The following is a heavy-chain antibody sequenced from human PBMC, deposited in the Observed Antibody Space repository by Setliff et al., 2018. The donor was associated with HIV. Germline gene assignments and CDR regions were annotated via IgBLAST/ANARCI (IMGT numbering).Heavy chain of an antibody. Sequence: PGGSLRLSCAAFGFTFSSYGMHWVRQAPGKGLEWVAFIHYDVSSKYYGDSVKGRFTISRDNSRNTLYLQMNSLRPEDTAVYYCAKTYNWNDVHYYYMDVWGKGTTVTVSS. CDR2: IHYDVSSK. D-gene: IGHD1-1*01. CDR3: AKTYNWNDVHYYYMDV. V-gene: IGHV3-30*02. CDR1: GFTFSSYG. J-gene: IGHJ6*03.